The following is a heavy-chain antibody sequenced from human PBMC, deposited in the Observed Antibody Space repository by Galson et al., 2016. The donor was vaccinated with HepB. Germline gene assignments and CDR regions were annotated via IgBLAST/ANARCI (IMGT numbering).Heavy chain of an antibody. CDR1: GFTFRTFA. V-gene: IGHV3-30*04. D-gene: IGHD5-18*01. CDR2: ISYDGITE. CDR3: ASGPTGDEPYIYGYGFDY. J-gene: IGHJ4*02. Sequence: SLRLSCAASGFTFRTFAMYWVRQAPGKGLEGVAVISYDGITEFYADSVKGRFTISRDNSENTLYLQMNSLRGEDTALYYCASGPTGDEPYIYGYGFDYWGQGTLVTVSS.